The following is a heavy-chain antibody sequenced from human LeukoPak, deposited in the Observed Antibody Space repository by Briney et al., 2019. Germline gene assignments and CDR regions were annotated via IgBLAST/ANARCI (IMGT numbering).Heavy chain of an antibody. CDR2: ISYDGSNK. V-gene: IGHV3-30*18. CDR1: GFTFSSYG. CDR3: AKGLGYCSSTSCLPVHYYYYGMDV. Sequence: PGGSLGLSCAASGFTFSSYGMHWVRQAPGKGLEWVAVISYDGSNKYYADSVKGRFTISRDNSKNTLYLQMNSLRAEDTAVYYCAKGLGYCSSTSCLPVHYYYYGMDVWGQGTTVTVSS. J-gene: IGHJ6*02. D-gene: IGHD2-2*01.